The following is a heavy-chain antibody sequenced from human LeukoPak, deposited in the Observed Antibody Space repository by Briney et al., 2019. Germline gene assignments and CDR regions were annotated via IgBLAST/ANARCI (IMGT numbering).Heavy chain of an antibody. D-gene: IGHD6-13*01. V-gene: IGHV4-39*01. CDR2: IYYSGST. CDR1: GGSISSSSYY. Sequence: SETLSLTCTVSGGSISSSSYYWGWIRQPPGKGLEWIGSIYYSGSTYYNPSLKSRVTISVDTSKNQFSLKLSSVTAADTAVYYCARRQLFPDLNWFDPWGQGTLVTVSS. J-gene: IGHJ5*02. CDR3: ARRQLFPDLNWFDP.